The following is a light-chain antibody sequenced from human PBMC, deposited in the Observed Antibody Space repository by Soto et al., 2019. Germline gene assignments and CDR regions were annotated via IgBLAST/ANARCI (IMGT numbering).Light chain of an antibody. CDR3: QQYNNWPT. CDR1: RGVSNN. Sequence: EIARAQSPATLSLSPGESATVSCRPSRGVSNNLAWHQQLPGQPPRLLIYGASTRATGVPARFSGSGSGTEFTLTISSLRSEDFAVYYCQQYNNWPTFGQGTKVDI. V-gene: IGKV3-15*01. J-gene: IGKJ1*01. CDR2: GAS.